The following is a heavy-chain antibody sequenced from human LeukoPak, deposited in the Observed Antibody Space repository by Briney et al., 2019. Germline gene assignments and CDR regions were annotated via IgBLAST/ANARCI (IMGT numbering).Heavy chain of an antibody. Sequence: SETLSLTCAVYGGSFSGYCWSWIRQPPGKGLEWIGEINHSGSTNYNPSLKSRVTISVDTSKNQFSLKLSSVTAADTAVYYCATALDHYYDSSGYYGIDYWGQGTLVTVSS. CDR2: INHSGST. CDR1: GGSFSGYC. V-gene: IGHV4-34*01. J-gene: IGHJ4*02. D-gene: IGHD3-22*01. CDR3: ATALDHYYDSSGYYGIDY.